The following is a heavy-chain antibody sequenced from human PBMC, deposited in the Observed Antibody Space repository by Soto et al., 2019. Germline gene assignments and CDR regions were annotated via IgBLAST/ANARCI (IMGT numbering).Heavy chain of an antibody. D-gene: IGHD5-18*01. CDR2: IYYSGST. Sequence: SETLSLTCTVSGGSIRNHYGSWIRQPPGKGLEWIGYIYYSGSTNYNPSLKSRVTISVDTSKNQFSLKLSSVTAADTAVYYRARDKKIQLWSSPPYYYYYYGMGVWGQGTTVTVSS. CDR3: ARDKKIQLWSSPPYYYYYYGMGV. J-gene: IGHJ6*02. CDR1: GGSIRNHY. V-gene: IGHV4-59*11.